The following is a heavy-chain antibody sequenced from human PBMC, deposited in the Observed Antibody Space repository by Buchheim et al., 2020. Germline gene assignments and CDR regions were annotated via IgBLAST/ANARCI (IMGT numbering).Heavy chain of an antibody. V-gene: IGHV3-48*02. J-gene: IGHJ4*02. CDR2: ISSSSSTI. CDR3: ACLDYYGSGSYYRPLIETYDY. D-gene: IGHD3-10*01. CDR1: GFTFSSYS. Sequence: EVQLVESGGGLVQPGGSLRLSCAASGFTFSSYSMNWVRQAPGKGLEWVSYISSSSSTIYYSDSVKGRFTISRANAKNSLYLQMNSLRDEDTAVYYCACLDYYGSGSYYRPLIETYDYWGQGTL.